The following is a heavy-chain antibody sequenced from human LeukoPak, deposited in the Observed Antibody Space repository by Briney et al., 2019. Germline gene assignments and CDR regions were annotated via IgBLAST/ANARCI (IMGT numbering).Heavy chain of an antibody. CDR3: ARGPHWSLDY. V-gene: IGHV3-21*01. CDR2: VSSSSSYI. Sequence: GGSLRLSCAASGFTFSSYSMNWVRQVPGKGLEWVSSVSSSSSYIYYADSVKGRFTISRDNAKNSLYLQMNSLRAEDTAVYYCARGPHWSLDYWGQGTLVTVSS. J-gene: IGHJ4*02. D-gene: IGHD2-8*02. CDR1: GFTFSSYS.